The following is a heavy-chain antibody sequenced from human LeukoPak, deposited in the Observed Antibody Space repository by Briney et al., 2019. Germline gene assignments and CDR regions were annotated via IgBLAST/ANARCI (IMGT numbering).Heavy chain of an antibody. Sequence: PGGSLRLSCAASGFTFGTYWMSWVRQAPGKGLEWVANIKQDGSGKYYVDSVKGRFTISRDNAKNSLYLQMNSLRAEDTAVYYCARNRHYYYYDMDVWGQGTTVTVSS. CDR2: IKQDGSGK. CDR1: GFTFGTYW. D-gene: IGHD1-14*01. CDR3: ARNRHYYYYDMDV. V-gene: IGHV3-7*05. J-gene: IGHJ6*02.